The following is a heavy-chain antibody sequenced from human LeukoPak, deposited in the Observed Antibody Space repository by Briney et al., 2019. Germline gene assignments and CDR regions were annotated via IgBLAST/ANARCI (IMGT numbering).Heavy chain of an antibody. J-gene: IGHJ4*02. CDR3: ARDASGSSIGLIDF. D-gene: IGHD1-26*01. Sequence: PGGSLRLSCVASEFTLRSYSMHWVRQAPGKGLGWVSYISTSSTYIYYADSVMGRFTISRDNAKNSLYPHMSSLRAEDTAVYYCARDASGSSIGLIDFWGQGTLVTVSS. V-gene: IGHV3-21*01. CDR2: ISTSSTYI. CDR1: EFTLRSYS.